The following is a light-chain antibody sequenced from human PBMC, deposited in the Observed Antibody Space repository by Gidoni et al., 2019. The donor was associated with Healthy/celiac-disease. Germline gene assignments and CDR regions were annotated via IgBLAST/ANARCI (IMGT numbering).Light chain of an antibody. CDR2: DAS. Sequence: DIQMTQSPSSLSASVGDRVTITCQASQDISNYFNWYQQKPWKAPKLLIYDASNLETGVPSRVSGSGSETDFTFTISSLQPEDIATYYCQQYDNLPLYTFGQGTKLEIK. J-gene: IGKJ2*01. V-gene: IGKV1-33*01. CDR3: QQYDNLPLYT. CDR1: QDISNY.